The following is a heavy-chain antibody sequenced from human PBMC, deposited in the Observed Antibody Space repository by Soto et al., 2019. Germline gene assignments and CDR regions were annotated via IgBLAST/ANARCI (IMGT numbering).Heavy chain of an antibody. J-gene: IGHJ3*02. Sequence: PSKTLSLTCAISGDSVSSNSAAWNWIRQSPSRGLEWLGRTYYRSKWYNDYAVSVKSRITINPDTSKNQFSLQLNSVTPEDTAVYYSARDEGYYDSSGYRGGDFDIWGPGTLLTISS. CDR1: GDSVSSNSAA. V-gene: IGHV6-1*01. CDR3: ARDEGYYDSSGYRGGDFDI. CDR2: TYYRSKWYN. D-gene: IGHD3-22*01.